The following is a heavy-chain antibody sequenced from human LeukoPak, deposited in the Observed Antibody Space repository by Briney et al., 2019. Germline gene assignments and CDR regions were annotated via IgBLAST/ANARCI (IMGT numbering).Heavy chain of an antibody. J-gene: IGHJ4*02. D-gene: IGHD6-19*01. CDR1: GFTFSSYG. CDR3: ASYLYSSGWYPLDY. Sequence: GGSLRLSCAASGFTFSSYGMSWVRQAPGKGLEWVSAISGSGGSTYYADSVKGRFTISRDNSKNTLYLQMNSLRAEDTAVYYCASYLYSSGWYPLDYWGQGTLVTVSS. CDR2: ISGSGGST. V-gene: IGHV3-23*01.